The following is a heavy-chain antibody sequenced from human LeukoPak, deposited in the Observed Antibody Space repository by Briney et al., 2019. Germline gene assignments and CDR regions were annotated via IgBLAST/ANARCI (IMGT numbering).Heavy chain of an antibody. V-gene: IGHV3-30*04. CDR2: VAADEKTI. Sequence: GGSLRLSCVASGFTFTGHSMHWVRQAPGKGLEWVAVVAADEKTIFYADSLKGRFTVSRDNSKNTVYLQMNSLRDEGTAVYYCAREKQSGGTPFDYWGQGSLVTVSS. D-gene: IGHD1-26*01. CDR1: GFTFTGHS. J-gene: IGHJ4*02. CDR3: AREKQSGGTPFDY.